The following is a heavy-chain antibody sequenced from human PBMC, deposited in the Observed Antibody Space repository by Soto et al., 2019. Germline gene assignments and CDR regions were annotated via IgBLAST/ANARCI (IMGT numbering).Heavy chain of an antibody. CDR1: GGTSTRYA. Sequence: QARLVQSGAEVRKPGSSVKVSCKVTGGTSTRYAINWVRQAPGQGLEWLGGIVPMFGTSKYAQKFQGRVTITAATSTNIAYMELRSLRSEDTAVYYCNRGSEYDFWSGYLWGQGTLVSVSS. D-gene: IGHD3-3*01. J-gene: IGHJ4*02. CDR2: IVPMFGTS. V-gene: IGHV1-69*06. CDR3: NRGSEYDFWSGYL.